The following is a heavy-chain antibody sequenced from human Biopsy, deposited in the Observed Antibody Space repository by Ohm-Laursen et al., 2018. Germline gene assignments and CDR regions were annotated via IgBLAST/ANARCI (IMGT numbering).Heavy chain of an antibody. Sequence: GTLSLTWIVSGGSISSYYWNWIRQPPGKGLEWIGYIYYSGTTDYSPSLKSRVTISIDKSKNQFFLKLSSVTAEDTAVYYRARDDAVTVIRGLYYWGQGALVTVSS. J-gene: IGHJ4*02. CDR3: ARDDAVTVIRGLYY. V-gene: IGHV4-59*01. CDR1: GGSISSYY. CDR2: IYYSGTT. D-gene: IGHD2-21*02.